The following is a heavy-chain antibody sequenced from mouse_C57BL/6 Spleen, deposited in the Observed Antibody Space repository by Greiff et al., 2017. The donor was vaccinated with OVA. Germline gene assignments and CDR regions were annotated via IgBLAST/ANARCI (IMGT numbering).Heavy chain of an antibody. J-gene: IGHJ4*01. D-gene: IGHD1-1*01. Sequence: EVKLVESGGDLVKPGGSLKLSCAASGFTFSSYGMSWVRQTPDKRLEWVATISSGGSYTYYPDSVKGRFTISRDNAKNTLYLQMSSLKSEDTAMYYCARQAYYGSSYDAMDYWGQGTSVTVSS. V-gene: IGHV5-6*01. CDR2: ISSGGSYT. CDR1: GFTFSSYG. CDR3: ARQAYYGSSYDAMDY.